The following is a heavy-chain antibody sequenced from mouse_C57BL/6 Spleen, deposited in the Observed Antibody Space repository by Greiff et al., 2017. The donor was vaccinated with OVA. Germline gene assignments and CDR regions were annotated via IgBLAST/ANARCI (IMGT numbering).Heavy chain of an antibody. V-gene: IGHV14-4*01. D-gene: IGHD1-1*01. CDR3: TTGVTTVVADY. Sequence: EVQLQQSGAELVRPGASVKLSCTASGFNIKDDYMHWVKQRPEQGLEWIGWIDPENGDTEYASKFQGKATITADTSSNTADLPLSSLTSEDTAVDYCTTGVTTVVADYWGQGTTLTVSS. CDR2: IDPENGDT. CDR1: GFNIKDDY. J-gene: IGHJ2*01.